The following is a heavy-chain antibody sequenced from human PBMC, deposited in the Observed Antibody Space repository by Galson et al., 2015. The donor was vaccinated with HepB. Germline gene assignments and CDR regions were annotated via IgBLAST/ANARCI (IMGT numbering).Heavy chain of an antibody. V-gene: IGHV1-69*13. Sequence: SVKVSCKASGGTFSSYAISWVRQAPGQGLEWMGGIIPIFGTANYAQKFQGRVTITADESTSTAYMELSSLRSEDTAVYYCAFDSSGYYWRLAYWGQGTLVTVSS. J-gene: IGHJ4*02. CDR1: GGTFSSYA. CDR3: AFDSSGYYWRLAY. D-gene: IGHD3-22*01. CDR2: IIPIFGTA.